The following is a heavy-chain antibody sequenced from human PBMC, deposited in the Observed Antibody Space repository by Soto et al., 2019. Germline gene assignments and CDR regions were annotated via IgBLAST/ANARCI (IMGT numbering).Heavy chain of an antibody. CDR2: IYYSGST. J-gene: IGHJ4*02. V-gene: IGHV4-59*01. Sequence: SETLSLTCTVSGGSISSYYWSWIRQPPGKGLEWIGYIYYSGSTNYNPSLKSRVTISVDTSKNQFSLKLSSVTAADTAVYYCARSGAVAGDAFYYFDYWGQGTLVTVSS. D-gene: IGHD6-19*01. CDR1: GGSISSYY. CDR3: ARSGAVAGDAFYYFDY.